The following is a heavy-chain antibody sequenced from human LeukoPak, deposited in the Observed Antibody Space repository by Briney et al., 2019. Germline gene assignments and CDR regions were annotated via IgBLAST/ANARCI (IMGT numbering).Heavy chain of an antibody. CDR3: TNSGYCTNGVCYGHYYYYMDV. D-gene: IGHD2-8*01. V-gene: IGHV3-73*01. CDR1: GFTFSGSA. J-gene: IGHJ6*03. CDR2: IRSKANSYAT. Sequence: HPGGSLRLSCAASGFTFSGSAMHSVRQASGKGLEWVGRIRSKANSYATAYAASVKGRFTISRDDSKNTAYLQMNSLKTEDTAVYYCTNSGYCTNGVCYGHYYYYMDVWGKGTTVTVSS.